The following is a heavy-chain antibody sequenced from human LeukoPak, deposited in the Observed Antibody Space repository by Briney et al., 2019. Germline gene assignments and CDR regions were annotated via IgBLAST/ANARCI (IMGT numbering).Heavy chain of an antibody. D-gene: IGHD3-10*01. CDR1: GITLSNYG. Sequence: GGSLRLSCAVSGITLSNYGMSWVRQGPGKGLEWVAGISDSGGRTNYADSVKGRFTISRDNPKNTLYLQMNSLRAEDTAVYFCAKRGVVVRVILVGFHKEAYYFDSWGQGALVTVSS. CDR3: AKRGVVVRVILVGFHKEAYYFDS. V-gene: IGHV3-23*01. CDR2: ISDSGGRT. J-gene: IGHJ4*02.